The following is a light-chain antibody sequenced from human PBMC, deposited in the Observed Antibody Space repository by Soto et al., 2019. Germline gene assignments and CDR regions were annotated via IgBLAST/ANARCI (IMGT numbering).Light chain of an antibody. Sequence: EIVMTQSPATLSLSPGERAALSCRGSQSVSSNLAWYQQKPGQAPRLLIYGASTRATGIPARFSGSGSGTEFTLTISSLQSEDFAVYYCQQYNNWPPLTFGGGTKVDTK. J-gene: IGKJ4*01. CDR2: GAS. V-gene: IGKV3-15*01. CDR1: QSVSSN. CDR3: QQYNNWPPLT.